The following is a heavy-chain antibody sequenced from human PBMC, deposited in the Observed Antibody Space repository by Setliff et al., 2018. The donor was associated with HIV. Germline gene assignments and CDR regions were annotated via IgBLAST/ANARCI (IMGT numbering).Heavy chain of an antibody. CDR2: SIPILGIG. D-gene: IGHD3-16*01. Sequence: ASVKVSCKASGYTFTNYYIHWVRQAPGQGLEWMGRSIPILGIGNDEQAQKFKGRVTFTADKSTSTVYMELSSLRSEDTAVYYCARCGAGEWHLYMDVWGKGTAVTVSS. J-gene: IGHJ6*03. V-gene: IGHV1-69*02. CDR3: ARCGAGEWHLYMDV. CDR1: GYTFTNYY.